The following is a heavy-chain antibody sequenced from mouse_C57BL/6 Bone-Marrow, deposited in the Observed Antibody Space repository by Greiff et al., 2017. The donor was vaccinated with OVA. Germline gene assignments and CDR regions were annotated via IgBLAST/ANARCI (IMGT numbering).Heavy chain of an antibody. J-gene: IGHJ4*01. Sequence: EVQLVESGGGLVQSGRSLRLSCATSGFTFSDFYMEWVRQAPGKGLEWIAASRNKANDYTTEYNASVKGRFIVSRDTSQSILYLQMNALGAEDTAIYYCARDARGMDYWGQGTSVTVS. CDR3: ARDARGMDY. CDR1: GFTFSDFY. V-gene: IGHV7-1*01. CDR2: SRNKANDYTT. D-gene: IGHD3-1*01.